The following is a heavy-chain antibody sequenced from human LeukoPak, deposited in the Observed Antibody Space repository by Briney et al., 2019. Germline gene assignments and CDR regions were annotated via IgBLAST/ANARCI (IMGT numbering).Heavy chain of an antibody. V-gene: IGHV4-34*01. D-gene: IGHD3-22*01. Sequence: SETLSLTCAVYGGSFSGYYWSWIRQPPGEGLEWIGEINHSGSTNYNPSLKSRVTISVDTSKNQFSLKLSSVTAADTAVYYCARGGLRYDYDSSGYRNLYYYYGMDVWGQGTTVTVSS. CDR1: GGSFSGYY. CDR2: INHSGST. J-gene: IGHJ6*02. CDR3: ARGGLRYDYDSSGYRNLYYYYGMDV.